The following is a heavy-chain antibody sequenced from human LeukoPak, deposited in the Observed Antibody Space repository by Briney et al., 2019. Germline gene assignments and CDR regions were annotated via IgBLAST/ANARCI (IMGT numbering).Heavy chain of an antibody. CDR3: ARHSDITVADS. V-gene: IGHV5-51*01. CDR2: IFPDDSDT. Sequence: GESLKISCKGSGYCFTSYWIAWVRLMPGKGLEWMGIIFPDDSDTRYSPSFQGLITISADKSINTAYLQWSSLKASDTAMYYCARHSDITVADSWGQGTLVTVSS. D-gene: IGHD6-19*01. CDR1: GYCFTSYW. J-gene: IGHJ5*01.